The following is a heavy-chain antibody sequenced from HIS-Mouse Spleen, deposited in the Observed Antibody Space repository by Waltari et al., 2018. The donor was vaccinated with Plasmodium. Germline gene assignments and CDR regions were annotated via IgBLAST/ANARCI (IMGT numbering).Heavy chain of an antibody. J-gene: IGHJ4*02. Sequence: CAASGFTFSSYAMSWVRQAPGKGLEWVAAISGSGGSTSYADCWKCRFTISRDNSKSSLYLQMTSLRAEDTAVYYCAKSSKGTGDLWDYWGQGTLVTVSS. CDR2: ISGSGGST. CDR1: GFTFSSYA. CDR3: AKSSKGTGDLWDY. D-gene: IGHD7-27*01. V-gene: IGHV3-23*01.